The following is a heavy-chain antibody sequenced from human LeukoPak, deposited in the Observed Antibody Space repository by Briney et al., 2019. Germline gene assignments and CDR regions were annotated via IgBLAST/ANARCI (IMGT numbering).Heavy chain of an antibody. CDR1: GGTFSSYA. CDR2: IIPIFGTA. Sequence: SVKVSCKASGGTFSSYAISWVRQAPGQGLEWMGGIIPIFGTANYAQKFQGRVTITADESTSTAYVELSSLRSEDTAVYYGARVGSTGPSFDYWGQGTLVTVSP. D-gene: IGHD2-2*01. J-gene: IGHJ4*02. CDR3: ARVGSTGPSFDY. V-gene: IGHV1-69*01.